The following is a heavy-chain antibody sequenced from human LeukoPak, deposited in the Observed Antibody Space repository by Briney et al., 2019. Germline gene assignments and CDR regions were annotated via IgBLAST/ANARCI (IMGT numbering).Heavy chain of an antibody. V-gene: IGHV3-48*03. CDR3: ARGGDYYGSWSQFDY. CDR1: GFTFSSYE. Sequence: GGSLRLSCEASGFTFSSYEMSWVRQAPGKGLEWVSYISSSGSTIYYADSVKGRFTISRDNAKNSLYLQTNSLRAEDTAVYYCARGGDYYGSWSQFDYWGQGTLVTVSS. D-gene: IGHD3-10*01. J-gene: IGHJ4*02. CDR2: ISSSGSTI.